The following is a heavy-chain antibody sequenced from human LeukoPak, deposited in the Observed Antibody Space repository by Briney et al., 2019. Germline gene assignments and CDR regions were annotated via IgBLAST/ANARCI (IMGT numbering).Heavy chain of an antibody. CDR2: VGVDERTI. CDR1: GFTFTTFW. J-gene: IGHJ4*02. D-gene: IGHD1-26*01. Sequence: GGSLRLSCATSGFTFTTFWMHWVRQAPGKGLEWVAVVGVDERTIFYADSLKGRFTVSRDNSKNTVYLQMNSLRDEDTAFYYCAREKQSGGTSFDYWGQGSLVSVSS. CDR3: AREKQSGGTSFDY. V-gene: IGHV3-30*03.